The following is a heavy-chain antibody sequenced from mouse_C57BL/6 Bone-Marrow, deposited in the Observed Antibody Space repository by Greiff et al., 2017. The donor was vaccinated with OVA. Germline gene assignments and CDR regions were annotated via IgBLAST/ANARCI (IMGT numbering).Heavy chain of an antibody. D-gene: IGHD2-1*01. V-gene: IGHV1-53*01. J-gene: IGHJ4*01. CDR3: ARSYGNYEGAMDY. CDR1: GYTFTSYW. Sequence: VQLKQPGTELVKPGASVKLSCKASGYTFTSYWMHWVKQRPGQGLEWIGNINPSNGGTNYNEKFKSKATLTVDKSSSTAYMQLSSLTSEDSAVYYCARSYGNYEGAMDYWGQGTSVTVSS. CDR2: INPSNGGT.